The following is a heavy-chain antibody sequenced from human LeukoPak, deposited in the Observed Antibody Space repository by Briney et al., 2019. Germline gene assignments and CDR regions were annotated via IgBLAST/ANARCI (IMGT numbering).Heavy chain of an antibody. V-gene: IGHV3-30*04. Sequence: GESLRLSCAASGFTFSSYAMHWVRQAPGKGLEWVAVISYDGSNKYYADSVKGRFTISRDNSKNTLYLQMNSLRAEDTAVYYCARDPFRDIVVVPAITYFDYWGQGTLVTVSS. CDR3: ARDPFRDIVVVPAITYFDY. CDR2: ISYDGSNK. J-gene: IGHJ4*02. CDR1: GFTFSSYA. D-gene: IGHD2-2*01.